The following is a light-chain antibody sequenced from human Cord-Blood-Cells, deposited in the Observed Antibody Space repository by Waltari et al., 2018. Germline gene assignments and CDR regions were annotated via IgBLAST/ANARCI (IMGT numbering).Light chain of an antibody. CDR1: QSVLYSSNNKNY. Sequence: DIVMTQSPDSLAVSLGERATINCKSSQSVLYSSNNKNYLAWYKQKPGQPPKLLSYWASTPASGAPDPFSGPGSGSDFPPPTSSPQTAYGAFNYSQQYHSTPWTFGQGTKVAVK. CDR2: WAS. V-gene: IGKV4-1*01. J-gene: IGKJ1*01. CDR3: QQYHSTPWT.